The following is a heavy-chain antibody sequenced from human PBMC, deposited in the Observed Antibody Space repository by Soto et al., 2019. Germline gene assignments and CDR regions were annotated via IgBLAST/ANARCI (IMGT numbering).Heavy chain of an antibody. Sequence: ASVKVSCTASGYTFIDYYIHWVRQAPGQGLEWMGWINPKSGGTDYAQKFQGRVTMTRDTSISTAYMELGRLRSDDTAVYYCARLIGNSWLDSWGQGTLVTVSS. CDR2: INPKSGGT. J-gene: IGHJ5*01. CDR3: ARLIGNSWLDS. V-gene: IGHV1-2*02. D-gene: IGHD2-8*01. CDR1: GYTFIDYY.